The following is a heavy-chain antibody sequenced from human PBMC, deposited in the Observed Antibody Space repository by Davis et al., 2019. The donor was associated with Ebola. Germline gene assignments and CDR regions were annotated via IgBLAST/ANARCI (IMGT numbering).Heavy chain of an antibody. CDR3: ARDKTSYVYYYYGMDV. CDR2: FDPEDGET. V-gene: IGHV1-24*01. D-gene: IGHD3-16*01. J-gene: IGHJ6*02. Sequence: AASVKVSCKVSGYTLTELSMHWVRQAPGKGLEWMGGFDPEDGETIYAQKFQGRVTITADESTSTAYMELSSLRSEDTAVYYCARDKTSYVYYYYGMDVWGQGTTVTVSS. CDR1: GYTLTELS.